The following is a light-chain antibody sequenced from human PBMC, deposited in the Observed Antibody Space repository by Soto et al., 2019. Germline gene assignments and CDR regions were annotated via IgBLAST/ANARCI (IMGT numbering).Light chain of an antibody. Sequence: DIQNKKSQSSLSASVGNRVTSTCQASQDIATYLNLYQQKPGKAPNLLIYDASNLETGVPSRFSGGGSGTHFTFTISNLQPEDIATYYCQKYDNLPPTSTFGHGTKVDIK. J-gene: IGKJ1*01. CDR3: QKYDNLPPTST. CDR2: DAS. CDR1: QDIATY. V-gene: IGKV1-33*01.